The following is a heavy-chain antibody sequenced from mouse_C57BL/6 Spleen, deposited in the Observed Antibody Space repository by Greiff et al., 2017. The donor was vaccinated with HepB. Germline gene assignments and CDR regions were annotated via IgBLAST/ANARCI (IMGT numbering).Heavy chain of an antibody. J-gene: IGHJ2*01. CDR2: ISSGGSYT. D-gene: IGHD1-1*01. Sequence: EVKLMESGGDLVKPGGSLKLSCAASGFTFSSYGMSWVRQTPDKRLEWVATISSGGSYTYYPDSVKGRFTISRDNAKNTLYLQMSSLKSEDTAMYYCARHGDSDYYGLWGQGTTLTVSS. V-gene: IGHV5-6*01. CDR3: ARHGDSDYYGL. CDR1: GFTFSSYG.